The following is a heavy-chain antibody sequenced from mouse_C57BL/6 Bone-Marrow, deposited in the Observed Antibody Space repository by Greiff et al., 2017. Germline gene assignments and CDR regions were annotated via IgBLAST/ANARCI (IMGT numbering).Heavy chain of an antibody. CDR3: ARRSTMITEFAY. CDR1: GFTFSSYG. V-gene: IGHV5-6*01. J-gene: IGHJ3*01. CDR2: ISSGGSYT. Sequence: EVHLVESGGDLVKPGGSLKLSCAASGFTFSSYGMSWVRQTPDKRLEWVATISSGGSYTYYPDSVKGRFTISRDNAKNTLYLQMSSLKSEDTAMYYCARRSTMITEFAYWGQGTLVTVSA. D-gene: IGHD2-4*01.